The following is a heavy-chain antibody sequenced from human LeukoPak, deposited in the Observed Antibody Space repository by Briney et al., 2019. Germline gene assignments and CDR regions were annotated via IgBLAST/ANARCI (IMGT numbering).Heavy chain of an antibody. Sequence: PGGSLRLSCAASGFTSSSYDMHWVRQVTGKGLEWVSAIGPTGDTYYLGSVKGRFTISREDAKHSLYLQMNSLRAEDTALYYCARAKPGGSGSDYGDRNIDYWGQGTLVTVSS. J-gene: IGHJ4*02. CDR3: ARAKPGGSGSDYGDRNIDY. CDR1: GFTSSSYD. D-gene: IGHD4-17*01. V-gene: IGHV3-13*01. CDR2: IGPTGDT.